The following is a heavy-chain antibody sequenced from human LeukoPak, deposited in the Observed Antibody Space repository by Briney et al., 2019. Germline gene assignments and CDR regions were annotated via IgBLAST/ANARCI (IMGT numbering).Heavy chain of an antibody. Sequence: SETLSLTCTVSGGSISSSSYYWGWIRQPPGKGLEWIGSICYSGSTYYNPSLKSRVTISVDTSKNQFSLKLSSVTAADTAVYYCARLALTGKIDYWGQGTLVTVSS. CDR1: GGSISSSSYY. D-gene: IGHD3-9*01. V-gene: IGHV4-39*01. CDR3: ARLALTGKIDY. CDR2: ICYSGST. J-gene: IGHJ4*02.